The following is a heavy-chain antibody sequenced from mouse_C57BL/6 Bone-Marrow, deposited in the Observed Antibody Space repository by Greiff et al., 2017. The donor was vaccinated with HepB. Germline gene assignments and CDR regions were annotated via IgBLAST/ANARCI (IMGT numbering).Heavy chain of an antibody. CDR2: ISSGGSYT. J-gene: IGHJ2*01. CDR1: GFTFSSYG. V-gene: IGHV5-6*01. CDR3: ASNCYDSEADY. Sequence: EVKLMESGGDLVKPGGSLKLSCAASGFTFSSYGMSWVRQTPDKRLEWVATISSGGSYTYYPDSVKGRFTISRDNAKNTLYLQMSSLKSEDTAMYYVASNCYDSEADYGGQGTTLTVSS. D-gene: IGHD2-4*01.